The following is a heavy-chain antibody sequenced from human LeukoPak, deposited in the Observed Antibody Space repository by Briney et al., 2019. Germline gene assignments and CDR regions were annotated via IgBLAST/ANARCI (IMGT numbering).Heavy chain of an antibody. CDR2: IKHDGSEN. CDR3: ARVAAAGFDY. J-gene: IGHJ4*02. V-gene: IGHV3-7*01. D-gene: IGHD6-13*01. CDR1: GFTFSNYW. Sequence: GGSLRLSCAASGFTFSNYWMSWVRQAPGKGLEWVANIKHDGSENYYVDSVKGRLTISRDNAKNSLYQQMNSLRAEDTALYYCARVAAAGFDYWGQGTLVTVSS.